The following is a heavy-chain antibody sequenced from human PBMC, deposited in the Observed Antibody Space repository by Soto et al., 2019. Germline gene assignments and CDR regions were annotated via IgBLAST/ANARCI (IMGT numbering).Heavy chain of an antibody. J-gene: IGHJ4*02. CDR3: ARGLSVTLFDF. D-gene: IGHD4-17*01. CDR1: GDSISSGGYY. CDR2: IYYSGST. Sequence: QVQLQESGPGLVQPSQTLSLACTVSGDSISSGGYYWSWIRQHPGKGLEWIGYIYYSGSTFYNPSLKSRFTISVDTSKNQFSLKLSSVTAADTAVYYCARGLSVTLFDFWGQGTLVTVSS. V-gene: IGHV4-31*03.